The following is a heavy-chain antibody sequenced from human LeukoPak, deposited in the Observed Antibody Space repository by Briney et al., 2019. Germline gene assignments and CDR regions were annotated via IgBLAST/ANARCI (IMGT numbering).Heavy chain of an antibody. V-gene: IGHV3-21*04. CDR3: ARPDYGGDFYYFDY. J-gene: IGHJ4*02. Sequence: VQPGGSLRLSCAASGFTFSNYNMNWVRQAPGKGLEWVSSISTGSSYIYYADSLKGRFTISRDNAKNTLYLQMNSLRAEDTAVYHCARPDYGGDFYYFDYWGQGTLVTVSS. CDR1: GFTFSNYN. CDR2: ISTGSSYI. D-gene: IGHD4-23*01.